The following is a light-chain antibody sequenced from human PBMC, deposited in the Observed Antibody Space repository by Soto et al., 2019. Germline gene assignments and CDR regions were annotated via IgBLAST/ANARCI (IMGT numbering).Light chain of an antibody. Sequence: DIQMTQSPSTLSASVGDRVTITCRASQTIKNWLAWYQQKPGKAPKLLIYKASSLESGVPSRFSGSGSGTEFTLTISSLQPDDFATYYCQQYSTYSRTFGHGTKVEVK. V-gene: IGKV1-5*03. CDR2: KAS. J-gene: IGKJ1*01. CDR3: QQYSTYSRT. CDR1: QTIKNW.